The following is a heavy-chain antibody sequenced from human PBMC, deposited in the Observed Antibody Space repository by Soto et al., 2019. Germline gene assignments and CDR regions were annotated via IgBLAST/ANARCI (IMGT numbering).Heavy chain of an antibody. CDR3: ASWLKTSGWYVLLEGSFDY. J-gene: IGHJ4*02. Sequence: GGSLRLSCAVSGFTFSNYWMTWVRQAPGKGLEWVANIKQDGSAKYYVDSVKGRFTISRDNAKNSLYLQMNSLRAEDTAVYYCASWLKTSGWYVLLEGSFDYWGQGTLVTVST. CDR1: GFTFSNYW. D-gene: IGHD6-19*01. CDR2: IKQDGSAK. V-gene: IGHV3-7*01.